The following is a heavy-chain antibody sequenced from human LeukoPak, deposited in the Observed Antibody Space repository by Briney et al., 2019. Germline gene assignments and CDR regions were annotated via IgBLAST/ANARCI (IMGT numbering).Heavy chain of an antibody. CDR3: ARLSGTGYFDL. CDR1: GFTFSSYA. V-gene: IGHV3-48*04. D-gene: IGHD1-1*01. J-gene: IGHJ4*02. CDR2: ISVGSDAT. Sequence: GGSLRLSCAASGFTFSSYAMHWVRQAPGKGPEWISYISVGSDATYYADAVRGRFTISRDTAKNSLILQMNSLRAGDTALYFCARLSGTGYFDLWGQGTLVTVSS.